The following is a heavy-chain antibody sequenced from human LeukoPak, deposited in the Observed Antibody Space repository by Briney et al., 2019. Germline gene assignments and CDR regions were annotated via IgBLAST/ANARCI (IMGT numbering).Heavy chain of an antibody. D-gene: IGHD3-3*01. Sequence: GGSLRLSCAASGFAFSSYWMSWVRQAPGKGLEWVANIKQDGREKYYVDSVKGRFSISRDNARNSVYLQMNSLRAEDTAVYYCARDIHRYYGDYWGQGALVIVSS. J-gene: IGHJ4*02. CDR3: ARDIHRYYGDY. CDR2: IKQDGREK. V-gene: IGHV3-7*01. CDR1: GFAFSSYW.